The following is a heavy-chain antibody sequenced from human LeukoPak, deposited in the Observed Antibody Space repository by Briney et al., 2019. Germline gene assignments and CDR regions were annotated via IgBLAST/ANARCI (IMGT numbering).Heavy chain of an antibody. V-gene: IGHV5-51*01. CDR2: IYPGDSDT. D-gene: IGHD3-22*01. J-gene: IGHJ5*02. CDR1: GYSFTSYW. Sequence: GESLKISCKGSGYSFTSYWIGWVRPMPGEGLEWMGIIYPGDSDTRYSPSSQGQVTISADKSISTAYLQWSSLKASDTAMYYCAATPGYYDSSGYYSGVGGWFDPWGQGTLVTVSS. CDR3: AATPGYYDSSGYYSGVGGWFDP.